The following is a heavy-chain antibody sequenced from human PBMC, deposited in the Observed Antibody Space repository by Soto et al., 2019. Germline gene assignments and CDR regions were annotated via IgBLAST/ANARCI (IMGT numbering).Heavy chain of an antibody. V-gene: IGHV1-69*12. CDR2: IIPIFGTA. Sequence: QVQLVQSGAEVKKPGSSVKVSCKASRGTFRSYAISWVRQAPGHGLEWMGGIIPIFGTANYGQKFQGRVTITADEATSTAYMELSSLRSEDTAVYYCARDRKGGNWFDPWGQGTLVSVSS. CDR1: RGTFRSYA. CDR3: ARDRKGGNWFDP. J-gene: IGHJ5*02.